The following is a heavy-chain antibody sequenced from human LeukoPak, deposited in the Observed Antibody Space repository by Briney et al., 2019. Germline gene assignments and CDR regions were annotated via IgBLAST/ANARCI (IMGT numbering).Heavy chain of an antibody. CDR2: IYTSGST. D-gene: IGHD3-22*01. CDR1: GGSISSGSYY. V-gene: IGHV4-61*02. Sequence: PSETLSLTCTVSGGSISSGSYYWSWIRQPAGKGLEWIGRIYTSGSTNYNPSLKSRVTISVDTSKNQFSLKLSSVTAADTAVYYCARVRGSGYLFDYWGQGTLVTVSS. CDR3: ARVRGSGYLFDY. J-gene: IGHJ4*02.